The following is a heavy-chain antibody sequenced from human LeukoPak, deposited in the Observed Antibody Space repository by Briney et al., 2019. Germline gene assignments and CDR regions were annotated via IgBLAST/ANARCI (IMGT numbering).Heavy chain of an antibody. D-gene: IGHD2-8*01. J-gene: IGHJ5*02. Sequence: SETLSLTCAVYGGSFSAYYWSWIRQPPGKGLEWIGEINHSGSTNYNPSLKSRVTISVDTSKNQFSLKLSSVTAADTAVYYCARGGDCTNGVCHNWFDPWGQGTLVTVSS. CDR2: INHSGST. CDR1: GGSFSAYY. CDR3: ARGGDCTNGVCHNWFDP. V-gene: IGHV4-34*01.